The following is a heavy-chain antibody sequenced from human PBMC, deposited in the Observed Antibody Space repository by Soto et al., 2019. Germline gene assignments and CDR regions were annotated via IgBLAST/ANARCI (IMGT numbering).Heavy chain of an antibody. V-gene: IGHV5-10-1*01. CDR3: ARLQGPAGENDLTFDY. CDR2: IDPSDSYT. J-gene: IGHJ4*02. CDR1: GYSFTSYW. Sequence: PGESLKISCKGSGYSFTSYWISWVRQMPGKGLEWMGRIDPSDSYTNYSPSFQGHVTISADKSISTAYLQWSSLKASDTAMYYRARLQGPAGENDLTFDYWGRVSLVTVSS. D-gene: IGHD2-2*01.